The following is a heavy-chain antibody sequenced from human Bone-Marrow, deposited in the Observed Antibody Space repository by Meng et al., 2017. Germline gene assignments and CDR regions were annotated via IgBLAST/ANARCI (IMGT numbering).Heavy chain of an antibody. CDR2: ISGSGGST. D-gene: IGHD4-17*01. V-gene: IGHV3-23*01. J-gene: IGHJ4*02. CDR1: GFTFSSYA. Sequence: GESLKISCAASGFTFSSYAMSWVRQAPGKGLEWVSAISGSGGSTYYADSVKGRFTISRDNSKNTLYLQMNSLGAEDTAVYYCAKAIYGDYVNYWGQGTLVTVSS. CDR3: AKAIYGDYVNY.